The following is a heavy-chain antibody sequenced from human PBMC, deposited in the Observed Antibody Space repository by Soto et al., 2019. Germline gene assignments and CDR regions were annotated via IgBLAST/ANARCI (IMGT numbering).Heavy chain of an antibody. CDR1: GDTFTSYY. Sequence: QVQLVQSGAEVKKPGASVKISCKASGDTFTSYYMHWVRQAPGQGLEWMGIINPSGDTSYAQKFRGVYTMTTNASTGPVSMALSSLRSEDTAVYYCERMYCSGGGCYGIDFWGQGTLVTVSS. J-gene: IGHJ4*02. CDR3: ERMYCSGGGCYGIDF. D-gene: IGHD2-15*01. CDR2: INPSGDT. V-gene: IGHV1-46*01.